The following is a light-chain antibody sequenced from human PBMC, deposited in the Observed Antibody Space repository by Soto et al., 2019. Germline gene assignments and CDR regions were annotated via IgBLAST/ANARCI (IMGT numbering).Light chain of an antibody. CDR1: QGISNY. J-gene: IGKJ1*01. CDR2: AAS. CDR3: QKYNSPPRR. V-gene: IGKV1-27*01. Sequence: ASVGDTVTITCRASQGISNYLAWYQQKPGKVPKLLIYAASTLQSGVPSRFSGSGSGTDFTLTISSLQPEDVATYCCQKYNSPPRRFGQVTKVEI.